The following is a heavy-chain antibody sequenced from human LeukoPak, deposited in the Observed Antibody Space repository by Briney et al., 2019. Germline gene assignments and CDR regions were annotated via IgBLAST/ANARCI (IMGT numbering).Heavy chain of an antibody. D-gene: IGHD3-22*01. Sequence: KPSETLSLTCAVYGGSFSGYYWSWIRQPPGKGLEWIGEINHSGSTNYNPFLKSRVTISVDTSKNQFSLKLSSVTAADTAVYYCARPGYYDRRFDPWGQATLVTASS. J-gene: IGHJ5*02. V-gene: IGHV4-34*01. CDR3: ARPGYYDRRFDP. CDR1: GGSFSGYY. CDR2: INHSGST.